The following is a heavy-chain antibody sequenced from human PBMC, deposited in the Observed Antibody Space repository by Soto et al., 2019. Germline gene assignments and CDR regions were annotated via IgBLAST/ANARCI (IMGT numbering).Heavy chain of an antibody. Sequence: GGSLRLSCAASGFTVSSKYMNWVRQAPGKGLEWVSYISSSGSTIYYADSVKGRFTISRDNAKNSLYLQMNSLRAEDTAVYYCARETSITGIPYYFDYWGQGTLVTVSS. J-gene: IGHJ4*02. CDR1: GFTVSSKY. CDR3: ARETSITGIPYYFDY. CDR2: ISSSGSTI. D-gene: IGHD1-20*01. V-gene: IGHV3-48*03.